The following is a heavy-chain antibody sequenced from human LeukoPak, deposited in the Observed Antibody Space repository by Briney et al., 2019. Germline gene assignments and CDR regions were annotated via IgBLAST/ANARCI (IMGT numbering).Heavy chain of an antibody. CDR3: AKDITIRGVIDYYYYGMDV. V-gene: IGHV3-30*02. D-gene: IGHD3-16*01. CDR2: IRYDGSNK. Sequence: PGGSLRLSCAASGFTFSSYGMHWVRQAPDKGLEWVAFIRYDGSNKYYADSVKGRFTISRDNSKNTLYLQMNSLRAEDTAVYYCAKDITIRGVIDYYYYGMDVWGQGTTVTVSS. CDR1: GFTFSSYG. J-gene: IGHJ6*02.